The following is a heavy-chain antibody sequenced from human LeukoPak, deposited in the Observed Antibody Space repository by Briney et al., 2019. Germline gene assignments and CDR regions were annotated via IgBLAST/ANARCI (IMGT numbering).Heavy chain of an antibody. CDR1: GGSISSYY. D-gene: IGHD3-3*01. V-gene: IGHV4-59*01. Sequence: SETLSLTCTVSGGSISSYYWSWIRQPPGKGLEWIGYIYYSGSTNYNPSLKSRVTTSVDTSKNQFSLKLSSVTAADTAVYYCARDGGYYDFWSGYYEYWGQGTLVTVSS. J-gene: IGHJ4*02. CDR3: ARDGGYYDFWSGYYEY. CDR2: IYYSGST.